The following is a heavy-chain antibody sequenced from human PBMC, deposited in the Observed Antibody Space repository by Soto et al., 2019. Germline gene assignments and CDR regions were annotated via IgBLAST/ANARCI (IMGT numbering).Heavy chain of an antibody. CDR2: IIPVFGTT. V-gene: IGHV1-69*01. J-gene: IGHJ5*02. Sequence: QMQLVQSGPEVKKPGPSVKVSCKASGDSFGSYAVSWGRQAPGQGLEWMGAIIPVFGTTNYTQKFQGRVTITADDSTTTAYMELSSLRSDDTAVYYCAREPFGRFDPWGQGTLVTVSS. D-gene: IGHD3-10*01. CDR1: GDSFGSYA. CDR3: AREPFGRFDP.